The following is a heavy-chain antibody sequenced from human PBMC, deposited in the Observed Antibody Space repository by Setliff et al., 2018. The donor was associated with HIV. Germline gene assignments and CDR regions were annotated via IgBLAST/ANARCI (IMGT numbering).Heavy chain of an antibody. CDR2: ISANTGAT. CDR1: GYTFNNYY. CDR3: AGTIAGVGVLVY. Sequence: ASVKVSCKASGYTFNNYYVQWMRQAPGQGPEWMGWISANTGATNSAQKFQGRLTMTRDTSISTTYMELSSLRSDDTAMYYCAGTIAGVGVLVYWGQGTLVTVSS. V-gene: IGHV1-2*02. J-gene: IGHJ4*02. D-gene: IGHD6-13*01.